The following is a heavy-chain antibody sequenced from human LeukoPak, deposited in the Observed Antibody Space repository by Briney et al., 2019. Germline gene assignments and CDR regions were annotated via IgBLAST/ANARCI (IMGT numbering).Heavy chain of an antibody. J-gene: IGHJ4*02. V-gene: IGHV4-61*02. D-gene: IGHD5-18*01. CDR2: IYTSGST. Sequence: SQTLSLTCTVSGGSISSGSYYWSWIRQPAGKGLEWIGRIYTSGSTNYNPSLKSRVTISVDTSKNQFSLKLSSVTAADTAVYYXXXXGYSYGYYFDYWGQGTLVTVSS. CDR1: GGSISSGSYY. CDR3: XXXGYSYGYYFDY.